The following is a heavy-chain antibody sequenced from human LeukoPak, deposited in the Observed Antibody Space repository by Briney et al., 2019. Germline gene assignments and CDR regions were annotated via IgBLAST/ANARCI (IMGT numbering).Heavy chain of an antibody. J-gene: IGHJ3*02. CDR3: VRGGGSCCRFNAFDI. CDR2: IGPSARGSST. D-gene: IGHD2-15*01. V-gene: IGHV3-23*01. CDR1: GFSLTTYG. Sequence: PGGSLRISCAASGFSLTTYGMSWVRQAPGKGLEWVSAIGPSARGSSTWYVDSVEGRFTISRDSSKNTLYLQMNSLRAEDTAVYYCVRGGGSCCRFNAFDIWGQGTMVTVSS.